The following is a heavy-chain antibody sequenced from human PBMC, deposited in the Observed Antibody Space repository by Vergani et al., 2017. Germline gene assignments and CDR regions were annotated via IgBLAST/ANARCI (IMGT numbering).Heavy chain of an antibody. J-gene: IGHJ6*02. CDR1: GGSISSSSYY. CDR3: ARAFEAQYGHYYYGMDV. V-gene: IGHV4-39*07. CDR2: IYTSGST. D-gene: IGHD3-16*01. Sequence: QLQLQESGPGLVKPSETLSLTCTVSGGSISSSSYYWGWIRQPPGKGLEWIGSIYTSGSTNYNPSLKSRVTISVDTSKNQFSLKLSSVTAADTAVYYCARAFEAQYGHYYYGMDVWGQGTTVTVSS.